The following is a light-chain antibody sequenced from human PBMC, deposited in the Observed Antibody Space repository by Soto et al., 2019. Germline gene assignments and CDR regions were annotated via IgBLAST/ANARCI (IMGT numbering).Light chain of an antibody. CDR1: QSVSSSF. Sequence: DIVLTRAAHSGYLYPGERATRLCGSSQSVSSSFLAWYQQKPGQAPRLLIYDASNRATGIPARVSSSGCSTVFAFLISSPAPQACAVQIYEHPNTDAEGVAEGTKVDIK. CDR2: DAS. J-gene: IGKJ4*01. V-gene: IGKV3D-20*02. CDR3: EHPNTDAEG.